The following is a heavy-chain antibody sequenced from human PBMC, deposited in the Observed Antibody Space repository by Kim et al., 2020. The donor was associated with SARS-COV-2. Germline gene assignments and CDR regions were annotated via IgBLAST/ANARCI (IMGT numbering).Heavy chain of an antibody. Sequence: GGSLRLSCAASGFTFSSYGMHWVRQAPGKGLEWVAVISYDGSNKYYADSVKGRFTISRDNSKNTLYLQMNSLRAEDTAVYYCAKGSQRRQGAFDIWGQGT. CDR2: ISYDGSNK. V-gene: IGHV3-30*18. D-gene: IGHD6-25*01. CDR3: AKGSQRRQGAFDI. CDR1: GFTFSSYG. J-gene: IGHJ3*02.